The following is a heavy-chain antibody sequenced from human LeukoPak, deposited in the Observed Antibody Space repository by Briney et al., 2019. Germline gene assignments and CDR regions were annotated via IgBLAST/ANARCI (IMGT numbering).Heavy chain of an antibody. CDR2: INHSGST. CDR3: ARVSYDILTGYQGQYYYYGMDV. Sequence: PSETLSLTCAVYGGSFSGYYWSWIRQPPGKGLEWIGEINHSGSTNYNPSPKSRVTISVDTSKNQFSLKLSSVTAADTAVYYCARVSYDILTGYQGQYYYYGMDVWGQGTTVTVSS. J-gene: IGHJ6*02. CDR1: GGSFSGYY. D-gene: IGHD3-9*01. V-gene: IGHV4-34*01.